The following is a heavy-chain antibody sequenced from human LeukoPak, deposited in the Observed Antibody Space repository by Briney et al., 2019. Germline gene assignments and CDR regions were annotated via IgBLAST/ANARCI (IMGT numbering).Heavy chain of an antibody. D-gene: IGHD3-22*01. V-gene: IGHV1-46*01. CDR1: GYTFTSYY. CDR3: ARDSHSLGEYYYDSSGYESEAFDI. Sequence: EASVKVSCKASGYTFTSYYMHWVRQAPGQGLEWMGIINPSGGSTSYAQKFQGRVTMTRDTSTSTVYMELSSLRSEDTAVYYCARDSHSLGEYYYDSSGYESEAFDIWGQGTMVTVSS. CDR2: INPSGGST. J-gene: IGHJ3*02.